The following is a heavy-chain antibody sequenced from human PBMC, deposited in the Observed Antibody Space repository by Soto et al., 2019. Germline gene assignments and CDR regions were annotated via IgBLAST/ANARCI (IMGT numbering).Heavy chain of an antibody. J-gene: IGHJ4*02. CDR3: ARDKITGLFDY. D-gene: IGHD2-8*02. V-gene: IGHV4-34*01. CDR1: GGSFSGYY. CDR2: INHSGRT. Sequence: QVQLQQWGAGLLKPSETLSLTCAVYGGSFSGYYWTWIRQPPGTGLEWIGEINHSGRTNYNPSLKSRVTISVDTSTNQFSLKLTSVTAANTAVYYCARDKITGLFDYWGQGTLVIVSS.